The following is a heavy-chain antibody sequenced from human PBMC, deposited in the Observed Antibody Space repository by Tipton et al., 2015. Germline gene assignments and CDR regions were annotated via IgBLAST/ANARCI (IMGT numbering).Heavy chain of an antibody. J-gene: IGHJ6*02. CDR1: GYSFTDYF. CDR3: ARIPIQIVVSYVDV. V-gene: IGHV1-2*02. D-gene: IGHD2-15*01. CDR2: INPNSGGT. Sequence: QLVQSGAEVKKPGASVKVSCKASGYSFTDYFLNWVRQAPGQGLEWMGRINPNSGGTDYAQKFQGRVTMTRDTSINTAYMELNRLRSDDTAVYYCARIPIQIVVSYVDVWGQGTTVTVSS.